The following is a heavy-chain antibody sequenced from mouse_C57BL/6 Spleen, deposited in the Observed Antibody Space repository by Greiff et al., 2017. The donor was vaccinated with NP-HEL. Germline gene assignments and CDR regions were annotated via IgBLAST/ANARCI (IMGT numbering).Heavy chain of an antibody. CDR3: ARGGMVTAMDY. CDR2: INSDGGST. Sequence: EVQGVESGGGLVQPGESLKLSCESNEYEFPSHDMSWVRKTPEKRLELVAAINSDGGSTYYPDTLERRFIISREHTKKTPYLQMSSLRSEDTALYYCARGGMVTAMDYWGQGTSVTVSS. J-gene: IGHJ4*01. D-gene: IGHD2-2*01. CDR1: EYEFPSHD. V-gene: IGHV5-2*01.